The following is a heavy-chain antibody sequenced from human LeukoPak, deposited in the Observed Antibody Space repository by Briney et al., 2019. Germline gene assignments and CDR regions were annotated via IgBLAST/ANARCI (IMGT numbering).Heavy chain of an antibody. J-gene: IGHJ3*02. Sequence: PGRSLRLSCAASGFTFSSYAMHCVRHAPGKGLEWVAAISYDGSNKYYADSVKGRFTIYRDNSKNTLYLQMNSLRAEDTAVYYCARWTSIARNAFDIWGQGTMVTVSS. V-gene: IGHV3-30*01. CDR1: GFTFSSYA. D-gene: IGHD2-21*01. CDR3: ARWTSIARNAFDI. CDR2: ISYDGSNK.